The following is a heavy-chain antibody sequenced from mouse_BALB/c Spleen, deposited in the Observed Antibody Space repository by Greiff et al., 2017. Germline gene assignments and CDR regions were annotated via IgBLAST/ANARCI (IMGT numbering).Heavy chain of an antibody. V-gene: IGHV14-3*02. D-gene: IGHD1-2*01. CDR2: IDPANGNT. Sequence: EVQRVESGAELVKPGASVKLSCTASGFNIKDTYMHWVKQRPEQGLEWIGRIDPANGNTKYDPKFQGKATITADTSSNTAYLQLSSLTSEDTAVYYCAITTGPAWFAYWGQGTLVTVSA. CDR3: AITTGPAWFAY. J-gene: IGHJ3*01. CDR1: GFNIKDTY.